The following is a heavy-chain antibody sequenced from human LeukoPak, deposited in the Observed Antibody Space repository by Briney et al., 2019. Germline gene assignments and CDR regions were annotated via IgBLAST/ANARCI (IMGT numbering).Heavy chain of an antibody. CDR2: IYGGGST. J-gene: IGHJ4*02. V-gene: IGHV3-NL1*01. D-gene: IGHD6-19*01. Sequence: SGGSLRLSCEASRFNFNTYGMHWVRQAPGKGLEWVSVIYGGGSTYYADSVKGRFTISRDTSKNTLYLQMNSLRAEDTAVNYCASWPGGWYGEDSWGQGTLVTVSS. CDR3: ASWPGGWYGEDS. CDR1: RFNFNTYG.